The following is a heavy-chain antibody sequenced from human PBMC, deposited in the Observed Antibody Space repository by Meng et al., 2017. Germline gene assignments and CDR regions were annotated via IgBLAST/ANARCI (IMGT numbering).Heavy chain of an antibody. J-gene: IGHJ6*02. D-gene: IGHD4-23*01. CDR1: GGTFSSYA. CDR3: ASSRGTTVVVPYYYYGMDV. Sequence: SVKVSCKASGGTFSSYAISWVRQAPGQGPEWMGGIIPIFGTANYAQKFQGRVTITTDESTSTAYMELSSLRSEDTAVYYCASSRGTTVVVPYYYYGMDVWGQGTTVTVSS. CDR2: IIPIFGTA. V-gene: IGHV1-69*05.